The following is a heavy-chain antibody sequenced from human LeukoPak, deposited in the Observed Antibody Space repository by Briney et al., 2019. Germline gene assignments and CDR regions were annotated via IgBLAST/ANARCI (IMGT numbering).Heavy chain of an antibody. CDR2: ISSSSSYI. CDR3: ARGPISSLAFDY. CDR1: GFTFSSYS. D-gene: IGHD3-16*02. Sequence: TGGSLRLSCAASGFTFSSYSMNWVRQAPGKGLEWVSSISSSSSYIYYADSVKGRFTISRDNAKNSLYLQMNSLRAEDTAVYYCARGPISSLAFDYWGQGTLVTVSS. V-gene: IGHV3-21*01. J-gene: IGHJ4*02.